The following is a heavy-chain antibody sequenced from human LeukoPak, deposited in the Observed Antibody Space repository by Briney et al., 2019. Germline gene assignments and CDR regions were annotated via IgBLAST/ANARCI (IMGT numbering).Heavy chain of an antibody. D-gene: IGHD6-13*01. CDR2: IYYSGST. CDR1: GGPISSYY. J-gene: IGHJ4*02. Sequence: SETLSLTCTVSGGPISSYYWSWIRQPPGKGLEWIGYIYYSGSTNYNPSLKSRVTISVDTSKNQFSLELSSVTAADTAVYYCAREPIAAAGIDYWGQGTLVTVSS. CDR3: AREPIAAAGIDY. V-gene: IGHV4-59*01.